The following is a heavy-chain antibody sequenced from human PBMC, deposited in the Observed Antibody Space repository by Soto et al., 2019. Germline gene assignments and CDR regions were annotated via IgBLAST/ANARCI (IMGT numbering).Heavy chain of an antibody. V-gene: IGHV4-59*01. CDR1: GGSISSYY. D-gene: IGHD6-19*01. CDR3: ARDRWGSGWYDY. CDR2: IYYSGST. J-gene: IGHJ4*02. Sequence: KPSETLSLTCTVPGGSISSYYWSWIRQPPGKGLEWIGYIYYSGSTNYNPSLKSRVTISVDTSKNQFSLKLSSVTAADTAVYYCARDRWGSGWYDYWGQGTLVTVSS.